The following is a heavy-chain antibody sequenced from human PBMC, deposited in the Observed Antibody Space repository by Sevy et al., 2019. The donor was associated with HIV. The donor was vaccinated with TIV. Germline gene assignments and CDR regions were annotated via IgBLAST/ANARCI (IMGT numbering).Heavy chain of an antibody. Sequence: GGSLRLSCAASGFTFSSYSMSWVRQAPGKGLEWVSYISSSSSTIYYADSVKGRFTISRDNAKNSLYLQMNSLRDEDTAVYYCARTCGGDCYSRDAFDIWGQGTMVTVSS. CDR1: GFTFSSYS. J-gene: IGHJ3*02. V-gene: IGHV3-48*02. CDR3: ARTCGGDCYSRDAFDI. CDR2: ISSSSSTI. D-gene: IGHD2-21*02.